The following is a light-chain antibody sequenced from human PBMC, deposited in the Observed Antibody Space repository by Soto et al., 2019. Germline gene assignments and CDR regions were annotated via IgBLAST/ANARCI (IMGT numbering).Light chain of an antibody. Sequence: DIVMTQSPLSLTVTPGEPASISCRSSQSLRHSNGFNYLDWYLQKPGQSPQLLIYLGSNRASGVPDRFSGSGSGTDFTLRISRVEAEDVGIYYCMQALQTPWTFGQGTKVEIK. CDR1: QSLRHSNGFNY. CDR3: MQALQTPWT. V-gene: IGKV2-28*01. CDR2: LGS. J-gene: IGKJ1*01.